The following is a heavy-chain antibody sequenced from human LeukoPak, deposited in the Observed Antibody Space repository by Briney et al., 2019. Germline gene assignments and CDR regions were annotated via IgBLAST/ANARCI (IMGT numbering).Heavy chain of an antibody. D-gene: IGHD1-26*01. CDR1: GFTFSNYG. V-gene: IGHV3-30*02. CDR3: ARWAGAILTDY. CDR2: IRFDGSTK. Sequence: PGGSLRLSCAASGFTFSNYGMHWGRQAPGKGVEGGAFIRFDGSTKYYAESVKGRFTISRDNAKNSLYLQMNSLRADDTAVYYCARWAGAILTDYWGQGTLVTVSS. J-gene: IGHJ4*02.